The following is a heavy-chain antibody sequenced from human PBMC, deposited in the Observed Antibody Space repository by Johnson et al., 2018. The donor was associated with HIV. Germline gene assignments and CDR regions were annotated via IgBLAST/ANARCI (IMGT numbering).Heavy chain of an antibody. CDR1: GFTFRNYG. D-gene: IGHD7-27*01. CDR3: AKGLNWGGDAFDI. Sequence: QVQLVESGGGVVQPGRSLRLSCVASGFTFRNYGMQWVRQAPGKGLEWVAVISYDGDNEYYADSVKGRFTISRDNSKNTLYLQMNSLRAEDTAVYNCAKGLNWGGDAFDIWGQGTMVTVSS. CDR2: ISYDGDNE. V-gene: IGHV3-30*18. J-gene: IGHJ3*02.